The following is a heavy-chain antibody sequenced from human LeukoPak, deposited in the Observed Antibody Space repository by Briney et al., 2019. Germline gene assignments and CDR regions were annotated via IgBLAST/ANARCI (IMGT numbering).Heavy chain of an antibody. V-gene: IGHV1-24*01. CDR2: FDPEDGET. J-gene: IGHJ4*02. CDR1: GYTLTELS. Sequence: ASVKVSCKVSGYTLTELSMHWVRQAPGKGLESMGGFDPEDGETIYAQKFQGRVTMTEDTSTDTAYMELSSLRSEDTAVYYCATVDGGNAFFDYWGQGTLVTVSS. CDR3: ATVDGGNAFFDY. D-gene: IGHD4-23*01.